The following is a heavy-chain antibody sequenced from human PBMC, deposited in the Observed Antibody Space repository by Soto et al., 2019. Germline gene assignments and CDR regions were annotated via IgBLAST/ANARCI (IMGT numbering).Heavy chain of an antibody. D-gene: IGHD2-15*01. V-gene: IGHV1-69*01. CDR2: IIPLFGTA. Sequence: QVQLVQSGAEVKKPGSSVKVSCKASGGTFSRYAINWVRQAPGHGLEWMGGIIPLFGTANYAQKFQVRVTITADESASTAHMELRSLRSEDTAVYYCARDYGHDCGGGNCYFYFWGQGTLVTVSS. CDR1: GGTFSRYA. CDR3: ARDYGHDCGGGNCYFYF. J-gene: IGHJ4*02.